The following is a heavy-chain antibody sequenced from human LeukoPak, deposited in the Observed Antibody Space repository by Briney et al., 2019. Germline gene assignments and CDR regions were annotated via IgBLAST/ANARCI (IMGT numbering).Heavy chain of an antibody. CDR1: GFTFSSYA. Sequence: PGGSLRLSCAASGFTFSSYAMSWVRQAPGKGLEWVSDISGSGASTYYADSVKGRFTTSRDNSKNTLYLQMNSLRAEDTAVYYCAKKYNTGLDPWGQGTLVTVSS. CDR2: ISGSGAST. D-gene: IGHD1-14*01. CDR3: AKKYNTGLDP. V-gene: IGHV3-23*01. J-gene: IGHJ5*02.